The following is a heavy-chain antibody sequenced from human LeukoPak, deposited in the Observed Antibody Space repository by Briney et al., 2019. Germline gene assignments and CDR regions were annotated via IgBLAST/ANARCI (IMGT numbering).Heavy chain of an antibody. Sequence: SETLSLTCTLSGGSISSSNSYWGWIRQSPGMGLEWIGNIYYSGKIYYNSSLKSRVTMSADASKNQFSLRLRSVTAADTAVYYCVSLGYRGTEGYWGQGTLVTVSS. CDR3: VSLGYRGTEGY. CDR1: GGSISSSNSY. D-gene: IGHD1-26*01. CDR2: IYYSGKI. V-gene: IGHV4-39*01. J-gene: IGHJ4*02.